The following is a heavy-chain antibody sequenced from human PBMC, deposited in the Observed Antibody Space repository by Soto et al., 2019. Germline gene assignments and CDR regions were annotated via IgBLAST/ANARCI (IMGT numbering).Heavy chain of an antibody. Sequence: GGSLRLSCAASGFTFSNYAMSWVRQAPGKGLEWVSAITFGGSTTYYADSVRGRFTISRDESKSTVYLQMNSLRGEDTAVYYCARRSSFSYDYWGRGTLVTVSS. V-gene: IGHV3-23*01. CDR1: GFTFSNYA. CDR2: ITFGGSTT. J-gene: IGHJ4*02. CDR3: ARRSSFSYDY. D-gene: IGHD3-3*01.